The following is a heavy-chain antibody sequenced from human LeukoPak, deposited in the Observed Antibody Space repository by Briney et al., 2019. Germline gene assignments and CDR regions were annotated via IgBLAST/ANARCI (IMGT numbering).Heavy chain of an antibody. CDR1: GFTFSTYS. J-gene: IGHJ4*02. CDR2: ISGNGDST. V-gene: IGHV3-23*01. Sequence: PGGSLRLSCAASGFTFSTYSMSWVRQAPGKGLEWVSAISGNGDSTYYADSLKGRFTISRDNSKNTLYLQMNSLRAEDTAVYYCASMLYDWDYFDYWGQGTLVTVSS. D-gene: IGHD2-8*01. CDR3: ASMLYDWDYFDY.